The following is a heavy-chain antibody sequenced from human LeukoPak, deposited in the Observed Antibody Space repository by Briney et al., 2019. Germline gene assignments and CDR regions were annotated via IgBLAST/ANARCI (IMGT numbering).Heavy chain of an antibody. J-gene: IGHJ5*02. CDR3: XXXXXAKYGSGAYGWFDP. CDR2: ISDNGGNT. D-gene: IGHD3-10*01. V-gene: IGHV3-23*01. Sequence: GGSLRLSCAASGLTFSIYGMGWVRQAPGKGLERVSSISDNGGNTYYAESAKGRFTISRDNSKHHLSLQMTSLRPEDMALYYXXXXXXAKYGSGAYGWFDPWGQGTLVTVSS. CDR1: GLTFSIYG.